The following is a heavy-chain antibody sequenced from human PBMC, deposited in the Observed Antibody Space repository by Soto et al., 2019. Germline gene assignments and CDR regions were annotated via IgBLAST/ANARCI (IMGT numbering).Heavy chain of an antibody. V-gene: IGHV1-2*02. J-gene: IGHJ4*02. Sequence: QVLLAQSGAEVKKPGASVKVSCKASGYTFTGYSIEWLRQAPGQGLEWMAWIDPDRGGTDYAQKFQVRVTVTRYTSKDTTYLALRSMSSDATAVYYCATAINGIFGLLVGGQGTLVTVSS. CDR3: ATAINGIFGLLV. CDR2: IDPDRGGT. CDR1: GYTFTGYS. D-gene: IGHD3-3*01.